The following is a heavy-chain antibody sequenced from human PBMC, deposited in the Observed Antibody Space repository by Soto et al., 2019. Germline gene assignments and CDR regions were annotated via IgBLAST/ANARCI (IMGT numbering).Heavy chain of an antibody. CDR1: GGSISSSSYY. V-gene: IGHV4-39*01. CDR3: ARITFGGVIGVDY. J-gene: IGHJ4*02. CDR2: IYYSGST. Sequence: PSETLSLTCTVSGGSISSSSYYWGWIRQPPGKGLEWIGSIYYSGSTYYNPSLKSRVTISVDTSKNQFSLKLSSVTAADTAVYYCARITFGGVIGVDYWGQGTLVTVSS. D-gene: IGHD3-16*02.